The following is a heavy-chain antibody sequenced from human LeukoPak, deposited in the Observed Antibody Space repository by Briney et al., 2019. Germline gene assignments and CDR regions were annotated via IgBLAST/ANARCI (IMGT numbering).Heavy chain of an antibody. Sequence: GGSLRLSCAASGFTFSSYWMSWVRQAPGKGLEWVANIKQDGSEKYYVDSVKGRFTISRDNAKNSLYLQMNSLRAEDTAVYYCAGQGQWLVSPLDYWGQGTLVTVSS. CDR2: IKQDGSEK. CDR1: GFTFSSYW. V-gene: IGHV3-7*01. J-gene: IGHJ4*02. CDR3: AGQGQWLVSPLDY. D-gene: IGHD6-19*01.